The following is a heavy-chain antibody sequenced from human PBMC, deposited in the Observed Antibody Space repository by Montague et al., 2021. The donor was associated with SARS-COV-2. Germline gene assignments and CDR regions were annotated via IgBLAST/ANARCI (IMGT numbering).Heavy chain of an antibody. Sequence: PALVKPTQTLTLTCTFSGFSLSTSGMCVSWIRQPPGKALEWLALIDWDDDKYYSTSLKTRLTISKDTSKNQVVLTMTNMDPVDTATYYCARASYRWELRGLGYWGQGTLVTVSS. J-gene: IGHJ4*02. V-gene: IGHV2-70*01. CDR3: ARASYRWELRGLGY. CDR1: GFSLSTSGMC. CDR2: IDWDDDK. D-gene: IGHD1-26*01.